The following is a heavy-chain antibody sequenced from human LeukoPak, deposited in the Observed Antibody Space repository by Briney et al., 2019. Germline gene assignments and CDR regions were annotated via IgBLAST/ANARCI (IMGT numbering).Heavy chain of an antibody. CDR1: GYRFASYS. J-gene: IGHJ4*02. CDR2: IDPSDSYA. V-gene: IGHV5-10-1*01. D-gene: IGHD6-13*01. Sequence: GESLKISCKVSGYRFASYSITWVRQMPGKGLEWMGNIDPSDSYAKYNPSFQGHVTISSDKSISTACLQWSSLKASDTAMYYCARHAIAAADNRFDNWGQGTLVTVSS. CDR3: ARHAIAAADNRFDN.